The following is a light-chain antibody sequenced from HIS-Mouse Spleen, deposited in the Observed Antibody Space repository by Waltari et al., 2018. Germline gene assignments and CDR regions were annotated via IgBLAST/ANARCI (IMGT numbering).Light chain of an antibody. CDR2: WAS. J-gene: IGKJ3*01. CDR1: QSVLYSSNNKNY. V-gene: IGKV4-1*01. CDR3: QHYYSTPFT. Sequence: DIVMTQSPDSLAVSLGERATINCKSSQSVLYSSNNKNYLACYQQKPGQPPKLLIYWASTRDTGVPDRFSGSGSWTDFTLTISSLQAEDVAVYYCQHYYSTPFTLGPGTKVDIK.